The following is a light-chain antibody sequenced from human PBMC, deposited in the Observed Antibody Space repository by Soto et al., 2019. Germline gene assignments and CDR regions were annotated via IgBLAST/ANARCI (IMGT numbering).Light chain of an antibody. V-gene: IGLV2-11*01. CDR3: CSYAGSYNVV. J-gene: IGLJ2*01. CDR1: SSDVGGYNY. Sequence: QSVLTQPRSVSGSPGQSVTISCTGTSSDVGGYNYVSWYQQHPGKAHKLMIFDVSKRPSGVPDRFSGSKSGNTASLTISGLQDEDEADYYCCSYAGSYNVVFGGGTKLTVL. CDR2: DVS.